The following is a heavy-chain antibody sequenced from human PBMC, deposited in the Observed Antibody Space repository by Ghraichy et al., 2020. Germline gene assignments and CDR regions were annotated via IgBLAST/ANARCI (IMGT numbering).Heavy chain of an antibody. Sequence: SETLSLTCTVSGGSISSYYWSWIRQPAGKGLEWIGRIYTSGSTNYNPSLKSRVTMSVDTSKNQFSLKLSSVTAADTAVYYCARATTVTGPDYFWLDVWGKGTTVTVSS. CDR3: ARATTVTGPDYFWLDV. D-gene: IGHD4-11*01. J-gene: IGHJ6*04. V-gene: IGHV4-4*07. CDR2: IYTSGST. CDR1: GGSISSYY.